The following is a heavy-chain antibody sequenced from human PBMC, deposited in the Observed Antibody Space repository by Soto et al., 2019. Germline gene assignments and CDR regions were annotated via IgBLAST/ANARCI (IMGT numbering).Heavy chain of an antibody. CDR2: ISGSGGST. CDR3: AKDKNKPHGRYSSSWYRGGVDY. CDR1: GFTFSSYA. V-gene: IGHV3-23*01. D-gene: IGHD6-13*01. Sequence: GGSLRLSCAASGFTFSSYAMSWVRQAPGKGLEWVSAISGSGGSTYYADSVKGRFTISRDNSKNTLYLQMNSLRAEDTAVYYCAKDKNKPHGRYSSSWYRGGVDYWGQGTLVTVSS. J-gene: IGHJ4*02.